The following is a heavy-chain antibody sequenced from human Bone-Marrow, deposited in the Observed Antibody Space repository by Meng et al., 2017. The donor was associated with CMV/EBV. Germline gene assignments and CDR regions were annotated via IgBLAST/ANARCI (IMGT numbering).Heavy chain of an antibody. V-gene: IGHV3-72*01. Sequence: FTFIAFYMDLVRQAPGKGLEWVGRARNKVRSYTTTYDTSVEGRFTISRDDSKNSLYLQMNSLKTEDTAVYYCTRGGPDSSSYYFPDCWGQGTLVTISS. CDR1: FTFIAFY. J-gene: IGHJ4*02. CDR3: TRGGPDSSSYYFPDC. CDR2: ARNKVRSYTT. D-gene: IGHD3-22*01.